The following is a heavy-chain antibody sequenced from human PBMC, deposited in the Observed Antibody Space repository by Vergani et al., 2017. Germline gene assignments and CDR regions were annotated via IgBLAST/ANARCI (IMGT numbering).Heavy chain of an antibody. D-gene: IGHD3-22*01. Sequence: QITLKESGPMLVKPTQTLTLPCYFSGFSLSDSGEGVGWIRQSPGKPLEWLALIYWSDDERYSPSLKNRLTITKDTSRNQVVLRLTNVDPVDTGTYYCGHVTYTSEKYYFDCWGPGTLVTVSS. CDR3: GHVTYTSEKYYFDC. CDR2: IYWSDDE. V-gene: IGHV2-5*01. CDR1: GFSLSDSGEG. J-gene: IGHJ4*02.